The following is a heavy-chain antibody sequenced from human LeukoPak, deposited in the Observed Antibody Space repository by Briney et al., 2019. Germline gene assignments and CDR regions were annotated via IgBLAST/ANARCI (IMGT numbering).Heavy chain of an antibody. CDR2: IYHSGST. V-gene: IGHV4-30-2*01. D-gene: IGHD4-17*01. CDR3: ARGTYGNFDY. CDR1: GGSISSGGYS. J-gene: IGHJ4*02. Sequence: SETLSLTCAVSGGSISSGGYSWSWIRQPPGKGLEWIGYIYHSGSTYYNPSLKSRVTISVDRSKNQFSLKLSSVTAADTAVYYCARGTYGNFDYWGQGTLVTVSS.